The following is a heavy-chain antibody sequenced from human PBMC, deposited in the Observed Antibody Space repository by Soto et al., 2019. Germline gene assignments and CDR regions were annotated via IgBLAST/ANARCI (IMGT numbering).Heavy chain of an antibody. CDR3: ARDEGGYDILTGYYKAHHFDQ. CDR2: ISPHNRNT. D-gene: IGHD3-9*01. J-gene: IGHJ4*02. Sequence: QVQLVQSGAEVKRPGDSVKVSCQASGYTFGHFYITWVRQAPGQGLEWMGAISPHNRNTNYAEKFRGRVTMTTDTSTTTAYMEWRSMRSDDTAVYYWARDEGGYDILTGYYKAHHFDQWGQGALVTVSS. V-gene: IGHV1-18*01. CDR1: GYTFGHFY.